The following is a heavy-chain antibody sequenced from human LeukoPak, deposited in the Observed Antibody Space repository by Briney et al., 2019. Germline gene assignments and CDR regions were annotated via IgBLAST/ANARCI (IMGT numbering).Heavy chain of an antibody. J-gene: IGHJ6*02. CDR1: GFTFSSYA. V-gene: IGHV3-30*14. CDR2: ISYDGSNK. CDR3: AREGSYYDILTGYGMDV. D-gene: IGHD3-9*01. Sequence: GRSLRLSCAASGFTFSSYAMHWVRQAPGKGLEWVAVISYDGSNKYYADSVKGRFTISRDNSKNTLYLQMNSLRAEDTAVYYCAREGSYYDILTGYGMDVWGQGTTVTVSS.